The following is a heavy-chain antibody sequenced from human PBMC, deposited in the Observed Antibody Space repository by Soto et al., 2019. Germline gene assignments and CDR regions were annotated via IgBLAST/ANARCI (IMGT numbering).Heavy chain of an antibody. CDR1: GYTFTNYG. J-gene: IGHJ6*02. V-gene: IGHV1-18*04. Sequence: QVQLVESGAEVKKPGASVKVSCKASGYTFTNYGISWVRQAPGQGLEWMGWISGYNGNTKYAQKFQGRVTMTTDTPTNTAYMELRSLRSDDTAVYYCATARENDYDSSGNYYYHYGMDAWGQGTTVTVS. CDR2: ISGYNGNT. D-gene: IGHD3-22*01. CDR3: ATARENDYDSSGNYYYHYGMDA.